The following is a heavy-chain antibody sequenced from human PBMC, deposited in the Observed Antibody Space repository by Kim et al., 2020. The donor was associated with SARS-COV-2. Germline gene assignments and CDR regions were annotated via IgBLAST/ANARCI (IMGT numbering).Heavy chain of an antibody. D-gene: IGHD6-13*01. CDR2: IYYSGST. J-gene: IGHJ4*02. CDR1: GGSISSSSYY. CDR3: ARVAAAGTSAFDY. Sequence: SETLSLTCTVSGGSISSSSYYWGWIRQPPGKGLEWIGSIYYSGSTYYNPSLKSRVTISVDTSKNQFSLKLSSVTAADTAVYYCARVAAAGTSAFDYWGQGTLVTVSS. V-gene: IGHV4-39*01.